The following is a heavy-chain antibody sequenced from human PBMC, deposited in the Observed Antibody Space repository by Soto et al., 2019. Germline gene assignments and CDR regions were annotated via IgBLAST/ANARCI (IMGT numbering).Heavy chain of an antibody. J-gene: IGHJ6*02. Sequence: SETLSLTCTVSGGSVSSGSYYWSWIRHPPGKGLEWIGYIYYSGSTNYNPSLKSRVTISVDTSKNQFSLKLSSVTAADTAVYYCARGRYDFWSGYPYYGMDVWGQGTKVTVSS. CDR2: IYYSGST. CDR3: ARGRYDFWSGYPYYGMDV. V-gene: IGHV4-61*01. CDR1: GGSVSSGSYY. D-gene: IGHD3-3*01.